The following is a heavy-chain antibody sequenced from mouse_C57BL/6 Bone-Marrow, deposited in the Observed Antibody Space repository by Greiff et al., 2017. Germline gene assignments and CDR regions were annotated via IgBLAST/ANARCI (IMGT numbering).Heavy chain of an antibody. CDR3: TGDYYGSSFDY. CDR2: IDPENGDT. CDR1: GFNIKDDY. Sequence: LVESGAELVRPGASVKLSCTASGFNIKDDYMHWVKQRPEQGLEWIGWIDPENGDTEYASKFQGKATITADTSSNTAYLQLSSLTSEDTAVYYCTGDYYGSSFDYWGQGTTLTVSS. J-gene: IGHJ2*01. D-gene: IGHD1-1*01. V-gene: IGHV14-4*01.